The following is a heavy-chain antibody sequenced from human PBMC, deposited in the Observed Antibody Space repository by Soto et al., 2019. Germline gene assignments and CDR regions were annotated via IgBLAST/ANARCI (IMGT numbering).Heavy chain of an antibody. CDR2: INPNSGGT. V-gene: IGHV1-2*04. J-gene: IGHJ4*02. CDR1: GYTFTKYY. CDR3: AREGIAAAGVFDY. Sequence: GASVKVSCKASGYTFTKYYMHWVRQAPGQGLEWMGWINPNSGGTNYAQKFQGWVTMTRDTSISTAYMELSRLRSDDTAVYYCAREGIAAAGVFDYWGQGTLVTVSS. D-gene: IGHD6-13*01.